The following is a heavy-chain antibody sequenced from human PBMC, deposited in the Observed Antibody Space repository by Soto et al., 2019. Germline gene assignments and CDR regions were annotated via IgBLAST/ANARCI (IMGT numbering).Heavy chain of an antibody. CDR2: ISSSSHI. CDR1: GFTFSSYS. CDR3: TREITASDY. Sequence: RRLSCTASGFTFSSYSMNWVRQAPGKGLEWVSSISSSSHIYYVDSVKGRFTVSRDNAKNSVYLQMNSLRAEDTAVYYCTREITASDYWGQGNLVTVSS. J-gene: IGHJ4*02. V-gene: IGHV3-21*01.